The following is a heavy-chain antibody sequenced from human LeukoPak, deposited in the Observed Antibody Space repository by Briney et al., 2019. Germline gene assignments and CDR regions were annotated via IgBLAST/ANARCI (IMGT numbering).Heavy chain of an antibody. CDR3: AREMGIAAAGPYYYGMDV. Sequence: GGSLRLSCAASGFTFSSYSMNWVRQAPGKGLEWASSISSSSSYIYYADSVKGRFTISRDNAKNSLYLQMNSLRAEDTAVYYCAREMGIAAAGPYYYGMDVWGQGTTVTVSS. D-gene: IGHD6-13*01. CDR1: GFTFSSYS. J-gene: IGHJ6*02. CDR2: ISSSSSYI. V-gene: IGHV3-21*01.